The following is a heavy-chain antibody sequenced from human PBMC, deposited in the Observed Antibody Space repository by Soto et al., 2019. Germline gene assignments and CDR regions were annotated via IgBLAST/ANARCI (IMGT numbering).Heavy chain of an antibody. CDR2: IYSDGST. Sequence: GSLKLSCAVSGFTCSGDYMNLVRQAPGKGLEWVSIIYSDGSTYYADSVKGRFTISRDTSKKTLFLQMNSLRAEDTAVYYCARSPYGSHYFDYWGQGTLVTVSS. CDR3: ARSPYGSHYFDY. D-gene: IGHD3-10*01. V-gene: IGHV3-53*01. J-gene: IGHJ4*02. CDR1: GFTCSGDY.